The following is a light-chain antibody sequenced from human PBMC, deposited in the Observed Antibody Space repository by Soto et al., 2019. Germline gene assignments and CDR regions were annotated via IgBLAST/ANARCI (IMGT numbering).Light chain of an antibody. V-gene: IGKV3-15*01. J-gene: IGKJ5*01. CDR1: QSVSSN. CDR2: DVS. Sequence: EIVLTQSPGTLSLSPGERATLSCRASQSVSSNYLAWYQQKPGQAPRLLIYDVSHRATGVPARFSGTGSETDFTLTISGLQSEDSPVYFCQQYNNWPFSFGQGTRLEIK. CDR3: QQYNNWPFS.